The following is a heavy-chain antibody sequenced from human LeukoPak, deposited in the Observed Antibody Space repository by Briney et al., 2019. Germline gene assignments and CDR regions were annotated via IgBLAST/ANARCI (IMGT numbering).Heavy chain of an antibody. V-gene: IGHV1-69*04. Sequence: ASVKVSCKASGGTFSSYAISWVRQAPGQGLEWMGRIIPILGIANYAQKFQGRVTITADKSTSTAYMELSSLRSEDTAVYYCARSGYSGYDWFISLFYFDYWGQGTLVTVSS. J-gene: IGHJ4*02. D-gene: IGHD5-12*01. CDR2: IIPILGIA. CDR3: ARSGYSGYDWFISLFYFDY. CDR1: GGTFSSYA.